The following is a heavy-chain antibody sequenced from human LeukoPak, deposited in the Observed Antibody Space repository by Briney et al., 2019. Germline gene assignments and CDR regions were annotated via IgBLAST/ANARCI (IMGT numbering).Heavy chain of an antibody. Sequence: SVKVSCKASGGTFSSYAISWVRQAPGQGLEWMGRIIPILGIANYAQKFQGRVTITADKSTSTAYMELSRLRSDDTAVYYCASDDIVVVPAATPPYYYYYGMDVWGQGTTVTVSS. D-gene: IGHD2-2*01. CDR2: IIPILGIA. CDR3: ASDDIVVVPAATPPYYYYYGMDV. V-gene: IGHV1-69*04. CDR1: GGTFSSYA. J-gene: IGHJ6*02.